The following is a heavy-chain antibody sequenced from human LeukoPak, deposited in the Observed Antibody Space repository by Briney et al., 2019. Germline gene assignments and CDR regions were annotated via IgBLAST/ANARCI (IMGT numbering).Heavy chain of an antibody. V-gene: IGHV3-7*01. CDR2: IKQVGSEK. D-gene: IGHD2-15*01. CDR3: ARGYCTGGNCSKYDY. CDR1: RFTFSNYW. Sequence: GGSLRLSFAASRFTFSNYWMSWVRQAPGKGLEWVAKIKQVGSEKYYVDSVKGRFTISRDNAKNSLYLQMNSLRADDTAVYYCARGYCTGGNCSKYDYWGQGTLVTVSS. J-gene: IGHJ4*02.